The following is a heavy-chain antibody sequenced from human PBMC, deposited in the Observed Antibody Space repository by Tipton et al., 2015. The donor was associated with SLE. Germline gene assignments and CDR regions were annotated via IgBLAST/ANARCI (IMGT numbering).Heavy chain of an antibody. J-gene: IGHJ6*02. CDR1: GGTFSSYA. D-gene: IGHD4-23*01. Sequence: QSGPEVKKPGSSVKVSCKASGGTFSSYAISWVRQAPGQGLEWMGGIIPIFGTANYAQKFQGRVTMTRNTSISTAYMELSSLRSEDTAVYYCASGGNGYYYYYGMDVWGQGTTVTVSS. V-gene: IGHV1-69*05. CDR3: ASGGNGYYYYYGMDV. CDR2: IIPIFGTA.